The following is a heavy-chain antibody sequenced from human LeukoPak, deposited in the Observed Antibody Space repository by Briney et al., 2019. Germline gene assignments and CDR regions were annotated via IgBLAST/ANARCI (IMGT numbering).Heavy chain of an antibody. CDR2: IYHSGST. Sequence: SETLSLTCTVSGGSISSGGYYWSWIRQPPGKGLEWIGYIYHSGSTYYNTSLKSRVTISVDRSKNQFSLKLSSVTAADTAVYYCSRLGGYYFDYWGQGTLVTVSS. V-gene: IGHV4-30-2*01. J-gene: IGHJ4*02. CDR3: SRLGGYYFDY. CDR1: GGSISSGGYY. D-gene: IGHD1-26*01.